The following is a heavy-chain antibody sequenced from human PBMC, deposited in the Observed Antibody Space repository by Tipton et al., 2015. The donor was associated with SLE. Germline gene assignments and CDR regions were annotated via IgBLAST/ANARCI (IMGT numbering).Heavy chain of an antibody. D-gene: IGHD2/OR15-2a*01. J-gene: IGHJ4*02. CDR2: FYHRGTT. CDR1: GHSISSGFY. Sequence: TLSLTCSVSGHSISSGFYWGWIRQSPGKGLEWIGNFYHRGTTYYNPSLKSRVTISADTSKDYLSLTLTSVTAADTAVYFCARSSSVRTLLWPTFAYWGPGTLVTVSS. V-gene: IGHV4-38-2*01. CDR3: ARSSSVRTLLWPTFAY.